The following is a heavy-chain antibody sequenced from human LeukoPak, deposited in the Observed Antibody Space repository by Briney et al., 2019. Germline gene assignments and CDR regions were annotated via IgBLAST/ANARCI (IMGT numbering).Heavy chain of an antibody. J-gene: IGHJ4*02. D-gene: IGHD3-10*01. CDR1: GDNVSSNSAA. CDR3: TRGETGVGTSFDY. CDR2: TYYRSKWYN. Sequence: SQTLSLTCAISGDNVSSNSAAWNWIRQSPSRGLEWLGRTYYRSKWYNDYAVSVKSRITLSPDTSKNQFSLQLNSVTPEDTAVYYCTRGETGVGTSFDYWGQGTLVTVSS. V-gene: IGHV6-1*01.